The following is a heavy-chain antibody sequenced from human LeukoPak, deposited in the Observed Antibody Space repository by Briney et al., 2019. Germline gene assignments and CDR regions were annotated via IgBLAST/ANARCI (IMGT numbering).Heavy chain of an antibody. D-gene: IGHD6-19*01. J-gene: IGHJ4*02. CDR1: GFTLTSYY. V-gene: IGHV1-46*01. CDR2: LNPKTGTT. Sequence: GASVKISCKASGFTLTSYYFFWVRLAPGQGLEWMGILNPKTGTTGDAQKFQGRVSKTRDQSTRHVQVAVNTPSAEDSAIYHWGKDQRCIEVAGYYSDYWGQGTLVTVSA. CDR3: GKDQRCIEVAGYYSDY.